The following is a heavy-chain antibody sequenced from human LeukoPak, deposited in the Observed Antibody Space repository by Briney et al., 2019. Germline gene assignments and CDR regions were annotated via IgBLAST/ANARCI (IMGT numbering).Heavy chain of an antibody. Sequence: SETLSLTCTVSGGSISSYDWSWIRQPPGKGLEWIGYIYSSGSTNYNPPLKSRVTISVDTSKNQFSLKLSSVTAADTAVYYCARRAPGVAVAGTAHFDYWGQGTLVTVSS. CDR2: IYSSGST. CDR3: ARRAPGVAVAGTAHFDY. CDR1: GGSISSYD. J-gene: IGHJ4*02. V-gene: IGHV4-59*08. D-gene: IGHD6-19*01.